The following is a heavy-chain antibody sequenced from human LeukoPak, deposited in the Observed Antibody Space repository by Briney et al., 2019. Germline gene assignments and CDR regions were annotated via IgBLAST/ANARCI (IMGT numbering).Heavy chain of an antibody. D-gene: IGHD3-10*01. V-gene: IGHV3-74*01. CDR3: AREAMVRGACFDY. CDR1: GFTFSSYW. Sequence: GGSLRLSCAASGFTFSSYWMHWDRQAPGKGLVWVSRINSDGSSTSYADSVKGRFTISRDNAKNTLYLQMNSLRAEDTAVYYCAREAMVRGACFDYWGQGTVVTVSS. J-gene: IGHJ4*02. CDR2: INSDGSST.